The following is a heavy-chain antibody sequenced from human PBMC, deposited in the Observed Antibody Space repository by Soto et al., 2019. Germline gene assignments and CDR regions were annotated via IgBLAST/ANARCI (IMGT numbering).Heavy chain of an antibody. CDR2: ISYDGSNK. J-gene: IGHJ6*02. CDR1: GFTFSSYA. D-gene: IGHD2-2*01. CDR3: ARECSSTSCYAVLDYYYGMDV. Sequence: GGSLRLSCAASGFTFSSYAMHWVRRAPGKGLEWVAVISYDGSNKYYADSAKGRFTISRDNSKNTLYLQMNSLRAEDTAVYYCARECSSTSCYAVLDYYYGMDVWGQGTTVTVPS. V-gene: IGHV3-30-3*01.